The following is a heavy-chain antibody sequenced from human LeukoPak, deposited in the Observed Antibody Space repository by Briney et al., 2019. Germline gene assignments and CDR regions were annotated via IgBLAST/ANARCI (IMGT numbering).Heavy chain of an antibody. J-gene: IGHJ4*02. Sequence: SQTLSLTCAISGDSVSSNSAAWNWIRQSPSRGLEWLGRTYYRSKGYNDYAVSVKSRITINPDTAKTQFSLQLNSVTPEDTAVYYCAREPIAVAGTWFDYWGQGTLVTVSS. CDR1: GDSVSSNSAA. CDR3: AREPIAVAGTWFDY. CDR2: TYYRSKGYN. V-gene: IGHV6-1*01. D-gene: IGHD6-19*01.